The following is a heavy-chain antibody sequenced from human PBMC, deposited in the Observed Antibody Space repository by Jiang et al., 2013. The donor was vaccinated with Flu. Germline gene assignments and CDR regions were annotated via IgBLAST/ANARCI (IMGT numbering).Heavy chain of an antibody. Sequence: LLKPSETLSLTCTVSGGSVSSGSYYWNWIRQPPGKGLEWIGYIYYSGSTNYNPSLKSRVTISVDTSKNQFSLKLNSVTAADTAVYFCARGFCRGTSCYTPRYYYGMDVWGQGTTVTVSS. J-gene: IGHJ6*02. V-gene: IGHV4-61*01. CDR3: ARGFCRGTSCYTPRYYYGMDV. CDR2: IYYSGST. CDR1: GGSVSSGSYY. D-gene: IGHD2-2*02.